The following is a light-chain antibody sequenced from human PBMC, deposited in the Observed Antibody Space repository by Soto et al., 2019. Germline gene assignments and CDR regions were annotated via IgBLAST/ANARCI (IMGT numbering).Light chain of an antibody. CDR1: QGISNW. Sequence: DIQMTQSPSSVSASVGDRVTITCRASQGISNWLAWYQQKPGKAPKLLIFAASSLQSGVPSRFSGSGSGTDFTLTISSLQPEDFATYYCQQANSFLPITFGQGTRLEIK. CDR2: AAS. J-gene: IGKJ5*01. V-gene: IGKV1-12*01. CDR3: QQANSFLPIT.